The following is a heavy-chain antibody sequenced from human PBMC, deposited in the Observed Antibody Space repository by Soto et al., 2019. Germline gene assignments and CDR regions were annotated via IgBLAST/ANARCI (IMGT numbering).Heavy chain of an antibody. D-gene: IGHD6-6*01. J-gene: IGHJ4*02. V-gene: IGHV4-34*01. Sequence: QVQLQQWGAGLLKPSETLSLTCAVYGGSFSGYYWSWIRQPPGKGLEWIGEINHSGSTNYNPSLKSRVTISVDTSKNRFSLKLSSVTAADTAVYYCARGWTARPLVSPFDYWGQGTMVTVSS. CDR3: ARGWTARPLVSPFDY. CDR1: GGSFSGYY. CDR2: INHSGST.